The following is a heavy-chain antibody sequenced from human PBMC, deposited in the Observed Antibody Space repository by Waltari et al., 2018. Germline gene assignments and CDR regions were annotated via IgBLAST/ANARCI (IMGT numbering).Heavy chain of an antibody. D-gene: IGHD3-22*01. Sequence: QVQLQQWGPGLLKPSETLSLTCVVSGGSFSDYSWAWIRQPPGKGLEWMRAIRPSGGTNNRPSLKSGVTIAVDTSKRQVSLLLTSVTAADTAVYYCARGYTLEVRPLTLKRATHDLLDVWGPGTMVTVSS. CDR2: IRPSGGT. CDR1: GGSFSDYS. CDR3: ARGYTLEVRPLTLKRATHDLLDV. V-gene: IGHV4-34*01. J-gene: IGHJ3*01.